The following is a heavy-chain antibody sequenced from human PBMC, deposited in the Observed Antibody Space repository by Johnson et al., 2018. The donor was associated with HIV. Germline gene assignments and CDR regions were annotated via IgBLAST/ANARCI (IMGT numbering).Heavy chain of an antibody. D-gene: IGHD6-19*01. CDR1: GFTFSSYA. J-gene: IGHJ3*02. V-gene: IGHV3-23*04. Sequence: VQLVESGGDLVKPGGSLRLSCAASGFTFSSYAMSWVRQAPGKGLEWVSAISGSGGSTYYADSVKGRFTISRDNSKNTLYLQMNSLRAEDTAVYYCARDNGAVAGPEGAFDIWGQGTMVTVSS. CDR2: ISGSGGST. CDR3: ARDNGAVAGPEGAFDI.